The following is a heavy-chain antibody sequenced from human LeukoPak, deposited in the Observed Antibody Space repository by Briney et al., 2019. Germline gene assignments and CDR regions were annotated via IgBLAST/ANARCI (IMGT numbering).Heavy chain of an antibody. Sequence: SETLSLTCTVSGGSFSSSSYYWGWIRQPPGKGLEWIGSIYYSGNTYYNPSLKSRVTISADTSKNQFSLKLSSVTAADTAVFYCARGSSGGSGGYYYSFDYWGQGTLVTVSS. CDR1: GGSFSSSSYY. V-gene: IGHV4-39*01. D-gene: IGHD3-22*01. J-gene: IGHJ4*02. CDR3: ARGSSGGSGGYYYSFDY. CDR2: IYYSGNT.